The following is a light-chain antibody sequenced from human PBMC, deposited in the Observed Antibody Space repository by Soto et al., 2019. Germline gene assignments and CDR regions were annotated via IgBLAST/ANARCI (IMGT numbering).Light chain of an antibody. V-gene: IGKV2-28*01. J-gene: IGKJ5*01. CDR3: MQALQSLT. CDR1: HILLHKNGSNY. CDR2: LGS. Sequence: ENVMTQSPLFVLVTPVVPASISCRSDHILLHKNGSNYLDWYMQKAGQSPQLLIYLGSNRASGVPDRFSGSGSGTDFTLKTSSVEAADVGVYYCMQALQSLTFGAGTQLEIK.